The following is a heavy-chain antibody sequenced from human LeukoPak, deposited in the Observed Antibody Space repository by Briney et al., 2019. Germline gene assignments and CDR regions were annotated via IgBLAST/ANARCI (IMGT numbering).Heavy chain of an antibody. CDR3: AANSADYNTLGSSYKV. D-gene: IGHD3-10*01. V-gene: IGHV4-4*02. CDR2: IYHSGST. J-gene: IGHJ4*02. CDR1: GGSISSSNW. Sequence: SETLSLTCAVSGGSISSSNWWSWARQPPGKGLDWIGEIYHSGSTNYNPSLKSRVTISVDTSKNQFSLKLNSVTAADTAVFYCAANSADYNTLGSSYKVWGQGTLVTVSS.